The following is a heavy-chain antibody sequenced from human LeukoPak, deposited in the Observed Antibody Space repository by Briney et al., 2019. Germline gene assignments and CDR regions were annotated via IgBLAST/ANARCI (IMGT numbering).Heavy chain of an antibody. D-gene: IGHD1-1*01. J-gene: IGHJ4*02. Sequence: KAGGPLRLSCAASGFTFSDYYMSWIRQAPGKGLEWVSYISSSGSTIYYADSVKGRFTISRDNAKNSLYLQMNSLRAEDTAVYYCARNQEEGTLAYWGQGTLVTVSS. CDR2: ISSSGSTI. CDR1: GFTFSDYY. V-gene: IGHV3-11*01. CDR3: ARNQEEGTLAY.